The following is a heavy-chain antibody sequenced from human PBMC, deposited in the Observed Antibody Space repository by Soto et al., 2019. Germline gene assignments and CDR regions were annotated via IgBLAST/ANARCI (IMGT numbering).Heavy chain of an antibody. Sequence: QVQLVQSGAEVKTPGSSVKVSCEASGGTFSSYSINWVRQAPGQGLEWMGRLIPMFGTTDYAQRFQGRVTFAADESTNTASMEVTALTSEDTAVYYCARAAVLTLTRFYDVDVWGQGTTVTVSS. V-gene: IGHV1-69*18. J-gene: IGHJ6*02. D-gene: IGHD3-9*01. CDR1: GGTFSSYS. CDR3: ARAAVLTLTRFYDVDV. CDR2: LIPMFGTT.